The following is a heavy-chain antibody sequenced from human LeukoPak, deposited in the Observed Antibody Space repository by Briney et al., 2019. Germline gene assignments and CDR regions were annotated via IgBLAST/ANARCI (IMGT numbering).Heavy chain of an antibody. V-gene: IGHV1-18*01. CDR1: GYTFTSYG. Sequence: ASVKVSCKASGYTFTSYGISWVRQAPGQGLEWMGWISAYNGNTNYAQKLQGRVTMTTDTSTSTAYMELGSLRSDDTAVYYCARASYCSSTSCLLYYYYGMDVWGQGTTVTVSS. CDR3: ARASYCSSTSCLLYYYYGMDV. D-gene: IGHD2-2*01. CDR2: ISAYNGNT. J-gene: IGHJ6*02.